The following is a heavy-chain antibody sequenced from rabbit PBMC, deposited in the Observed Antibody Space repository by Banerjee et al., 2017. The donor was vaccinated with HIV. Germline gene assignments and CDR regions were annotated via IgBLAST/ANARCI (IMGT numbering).Heavy chain of an antibody. Sequence: QSLEESGGDLVKPGASLTLTCTASGFSFSSSYYMCWVRQAPGKGLEWIACIYVGSSGSTWYASWAKGRFTITKTSSTTVTLQMTSLTAADTATYFCARALGGSYGIYRYNLWGPGTLVTVS. CDR2: IYVGSSGST. D-gene: IGHD5-1*01. CDR3: ARALGGSYGIYRYNL. CDR1: GFSFSSSYY. J-gene: IGHJ4*01. V-gene: IGHV1S40*01.